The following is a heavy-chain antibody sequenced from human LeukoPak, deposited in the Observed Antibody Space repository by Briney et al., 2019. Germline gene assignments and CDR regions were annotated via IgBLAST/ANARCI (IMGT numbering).Heavy chain of an antibody. V-gene: IGHV4-34*01. CDR3: ARGPQPRTAMDY. J-gene: IGHJ4*02. CDR1: GGSFSGCY. Sequence: SETLSLTCAVYGGSFSGCYWSWIRQPPGKGLEWIGEINHSGSTNYNPSLKSRVTISVDTSKNQFSLKLSSVTAADTAVYYCARGPQPRTAMDYWGQGTLVTVSS. CDR2: INHSGST. D-gene: IGHD5-18*01.